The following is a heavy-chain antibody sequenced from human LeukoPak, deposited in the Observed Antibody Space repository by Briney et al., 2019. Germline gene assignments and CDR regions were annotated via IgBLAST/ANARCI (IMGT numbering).Heavy chain of an antibody. Sequence: GGSLRLSCAASGFIFSNYWMHWVRQAPGKGLVWVSRIKTDGSDATYADSVKGRFTISRDNAKNSLYLQMNSLRAEDTAVYYCARARYSSGWYGGDAFDIWGQGTMVTVSS. CDR3: ARARYSSGWYGGDAFDI. J-gene: IGHJ3*02. CDR2: IKTDGSDA. CDR1: GFIFSNYW. V-gene: IGHV3-74*01. D-gene: IGHD6-19*01.